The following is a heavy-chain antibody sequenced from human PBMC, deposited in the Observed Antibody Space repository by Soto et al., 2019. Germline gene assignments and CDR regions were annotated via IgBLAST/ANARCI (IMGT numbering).Heavy chain of an antibody. CDR3: ARGGSSSDY. J-gene: IGHJ4*02. CDR2: ISNSNSFT. V-gene: IGHV3-11*06. D-gene: IGHD6-6*01. Sequence: GGSLRLSCSASGFIFSDYYMSWIRQAPGKGLEWISDISNSNSFTNYADSVKGRFTISGDNAKNSLYLQMNSLRAEDTAVYYCARGGSSSDYWGQGTLVTVSS. CDR1: GFIFSDYY.